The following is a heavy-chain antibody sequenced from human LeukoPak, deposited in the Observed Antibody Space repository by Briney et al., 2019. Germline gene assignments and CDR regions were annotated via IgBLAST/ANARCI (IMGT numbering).Heavy chain of an antibody. D-gene: IGHD3-10*01. CDR1: GFTFSSYS. CDR3: AREGVTFDY. J-gene: IGHJ4*02. V-gene: IGHV3-48*01. CDR2: ISSSSGTI. Sequence: GGSLRLSCAASGFTFSSYSMNWVRQAPGKGLEWVSYISSSSGTIYYADSVKGRFTISRDNAKNSLYLQMNSLRAEDTAVYYCAREGVTFDYWGQGTLVTVSS.